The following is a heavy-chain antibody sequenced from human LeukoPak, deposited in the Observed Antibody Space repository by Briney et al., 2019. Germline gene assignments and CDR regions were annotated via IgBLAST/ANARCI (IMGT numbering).Heavy chain of an antibody. CDR1: GFTFSDYT. Sequence: GRSLRLSCAASGFTFSDYTMNWVRQIPGLAPEWVSSIHTSSDYIYYTDSVKGRFITSRDNAKNSLFLQMNSLRVEDTGFYFCTRKSAPFDLWGQGLLVTVSS. V-gene: IGHV3-21*01. J-gene: IGHJ4*02. CDR3: TRKSAPFDL. D-gene: IGHD3-3*01. CDR2: IHTSSDYI.